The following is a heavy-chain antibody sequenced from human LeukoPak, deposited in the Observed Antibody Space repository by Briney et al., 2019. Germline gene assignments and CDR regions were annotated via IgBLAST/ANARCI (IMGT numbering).Heavy chain of an antibody. CDR3: ARDKVVPASLGYMDV. J-gene: IGHJ6*03. V-gene: IGHV4-4*07. Sequence: ASETLSLTCTVSGGSISSYHWSWIRQPAGKGLEWIGRIYTSGSTNYNPSLKSRVTMSVDTSKNQFSLKLSSVTAADTAVYYCARDKVVPASLGYMDVWGKGTTVTVSS. CDR1: GGSISSYH. D-gene: IGHD2-2*01. CDR2: IYTSGST.